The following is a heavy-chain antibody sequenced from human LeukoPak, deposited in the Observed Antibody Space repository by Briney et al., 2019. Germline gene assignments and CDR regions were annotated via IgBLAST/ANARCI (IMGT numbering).Heavy chain of an antibody. CDR2: ISSSSSYI. V-gene: IGHV3-21*01. Sequence: GRSLRLSCAASGFTFNSYAIHWVRQAPGKGLEWVSSISSSSSYIYYADPVKGRFTISRDNAKNSLYLQMNSLRAEDTAVYYCARDLDSSHFDYWGQGTLVTVSS. D-gene: IGHD3/OR15-3a*01. J-gene: IGHJ4*02. CDR3: ARDLDSSHFDY. CDR1: GFTFNSYA.